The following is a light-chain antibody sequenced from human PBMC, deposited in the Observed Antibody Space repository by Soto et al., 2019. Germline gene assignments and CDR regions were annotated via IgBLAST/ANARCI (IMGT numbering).Light chain of an antibody. Sequence: DIQMTQSASSLSASLGDRVSIPCGASQNIRGFLNWYQQKPGKAPELLIFSASSVRSGVPSRFRVSGAWTDFTLTIGCLQREDFATYFCQQNYGTPPTFGQGTRVHI. V-gene: IGKV1-39*01. CDR1: QNIRGF. J-gene: IGKJ1*01. CDR3: QQNYGTPPT. CDR2: SAS.